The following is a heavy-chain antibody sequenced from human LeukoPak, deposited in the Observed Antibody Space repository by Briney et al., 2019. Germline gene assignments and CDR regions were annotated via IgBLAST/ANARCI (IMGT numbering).Heavy chain of an antibody. CDR3: ARIAAVLFYFDY. CDR2: INHSGST. J-gene: IGHJ4*02. D-gene: IGHD6-13*01. CDR1: GGSFSGYY. Sequence: SETLSLTCAVYGGSFSGYYWSWIRQPPGKGLEWIGEINHSGSTNYNPSLKSRVTISVDTSKNLFSLKLSSMTAADTAVYYCARIAAVLFYFDYWGQGTLVTVSS. V-gene: IGHV4-34*01.